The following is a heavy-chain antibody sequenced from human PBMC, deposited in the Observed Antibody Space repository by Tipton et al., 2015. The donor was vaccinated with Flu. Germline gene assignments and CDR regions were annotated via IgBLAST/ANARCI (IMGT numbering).Heavy chain of an antibody. V-gene: IGHV3-7*01. CDR2: INKDGNER. D-gene: IGHD2-21*02. CDR1: GFTFSNFW. CDR3: ARHGDYCFDY. Sequence: GSLRLSCVASGFTFSNFWMGWVRQAPGKGLEWVANINKDGNERYYVDSVQGRFTISRDNAKNSLYLQMNSLTAEDTALYYCARHGDYCFDYWGQGSLVTVSS. J-gene: IGHJ4*02.